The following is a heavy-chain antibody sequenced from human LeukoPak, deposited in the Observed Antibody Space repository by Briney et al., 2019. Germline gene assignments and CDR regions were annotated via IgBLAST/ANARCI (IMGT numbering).Heavy chain of an antibody. D-gene: IGHD1-1*01. V-gene: IGHV3-7*01. CDR3: ATYINWVAGDV. CDR1: GFTFSESW. Sequence: GGSLRLPCAASGFTFSESWMTWVRQVPGLGLEWVAHINHEGGGIQYVDSVKGRFTISRDNAKGSVYLQMNSLRAEDTAIYHCATYINWVAGDVWGQGTTVIV. CDR2: INHEGGGI. J-gene: IGHJ6*02.